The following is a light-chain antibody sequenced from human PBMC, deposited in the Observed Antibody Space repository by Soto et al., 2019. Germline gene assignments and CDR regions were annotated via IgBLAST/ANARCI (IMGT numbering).Light chain of an antibody. CDR2: DVN. V-gene: IGLV2-11*01. CDR1: SSDVGGYNY. Sequence: QSVLTQPRSVSGSPGQSVTISCTGTSSDVGGYNYVSWYQQHPGKAPKPMIFDVNKRPSGVPDRFSGSKSGDTASLTISGLQDEDEADYSCCSCAGSHVVFGGGTKLTVL. J-gene: IGLJ2*01. CDR3: CSCAGSHVV.